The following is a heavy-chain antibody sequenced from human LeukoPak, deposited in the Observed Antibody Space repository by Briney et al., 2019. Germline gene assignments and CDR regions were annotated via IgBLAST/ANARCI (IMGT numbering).Heavy chain of an antibody. D-gene: IGHD4-17*01. J-gene: IGHJ4*02. CDR2: VYFSGIT. CDR3: ARDHPPIYGDYARGNFDY. CDR1: NGSISSSAYY. Sequence: PSETLSLTCTVSNGSISSSAYYWGWVRQSPGKGLQWIGSVYFSGITYYNESLKSRLTISVDKSNNQFSLKVRSVTAADTAVYYCARDHPPIYGDYARGNFDYWGQGTLVTVSS. V-gene: IGHV4-39*07.